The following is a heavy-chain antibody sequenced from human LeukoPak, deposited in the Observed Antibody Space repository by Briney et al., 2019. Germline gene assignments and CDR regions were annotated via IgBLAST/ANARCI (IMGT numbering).Heavy chain of an antibody. CDR1: GFTFSSYA. Sequence: GGSLRLSCAASGFTFSSYAMHWVRQAPGKGLEWVAVISYDGSNKYYADSVKGRFTTSRDNSKNTLYLQMNSLRAEDTAVYYCARDLPYYYGSGSFDYWGQGTLVTVSS. J-gene: IGHJ4*02. CDR2: ISYDGSNK. V-gene: IGHV3-30-3*01. CDR3: ARDLPYYYGSGSFDY. D-gene: IGHD3-10*01.